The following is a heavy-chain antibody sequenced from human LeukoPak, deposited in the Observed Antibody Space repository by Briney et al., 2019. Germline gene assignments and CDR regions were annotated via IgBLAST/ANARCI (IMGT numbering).Heavy chain of an antibody. CDR2: ISGSGGST. CDR1: GFTFSSYA. Sequence: GSLRLSCPASGFTFSSYAMSWVRQAPGKGLEWVSAISGSGGSTYYADSVKGRFTISRDNSKNTLYLQMNSLRAEDTAVYYCAKDLIAATGKGPYFDYWGQGTLVTVSS. D-gene: IGHD6-13*01. V-gene: IGHV3-23*01. CDR3: AKDLIAATGKGPYFDY. J-gene: IGHJ4*02.